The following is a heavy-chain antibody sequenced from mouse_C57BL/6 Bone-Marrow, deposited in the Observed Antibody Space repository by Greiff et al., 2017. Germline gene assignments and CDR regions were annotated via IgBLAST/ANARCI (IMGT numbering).Heavy chain of an antibody. D-gene: IGHD2-4*01. Sequence: EVQLQESGPGLVKPSQSLSLTCSVTGYSITSGYYWNWIRQFPGNKLEWMGYISYDGSNNYNPSLKNRISITRDTSKNQFFLKLNSVTTEDTATSSFAKSLYDYDDAMDYWGQGTSVTVSS. V-gene: IGHV3-6*01. CDR3: AKSLYDYDDAMDY. J-gene: IGHJ4*01. CDR2: ISYDGSN. CDR1: GYSITSGYY.